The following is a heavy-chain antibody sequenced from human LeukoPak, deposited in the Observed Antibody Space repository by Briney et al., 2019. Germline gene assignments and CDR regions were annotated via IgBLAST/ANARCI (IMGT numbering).Heavy chain of an antibody. CDR2: INPNSGGT. CDR3: ARSHSSGSYYNLNDY. V-gene: IGHV1-2*02. D-gene: IGHD3-10*01. CDR1: GYTFTGYY. J-gene: IGHJ4*02. Sequence: ASVKVSCKASGYTFTGYYMHWVRQAPGQGLEWMGWINPNSGGTNYAQKFQGRVTMTRDTSISTVYMELSRLRSDDTAVYYCARSHSSGSYYNLNDYWGQGTLVTVSS.